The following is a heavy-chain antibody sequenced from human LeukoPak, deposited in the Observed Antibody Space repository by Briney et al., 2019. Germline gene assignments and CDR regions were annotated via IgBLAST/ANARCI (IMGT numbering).Heavy chain of an antibody. V-gene: IGHV4-30-2*01. CDR3: ARAWVVRATGGWFDP. CDR2: IYHSGST. CDR1: GGSISSGGYS. J-gene: IGHJ5*02. D-gene: IGHD3-10*01. Sequence: SQTLSLTCTVSGGSISSGGYSWSWIRQPPGKGLEWIGYIYHSGSTYYNPSLKSRVTISVDRSKNQFSLKLSSVTAADTAVYYCARAWVVRATGGWFDPWGQGTLVTVSS.